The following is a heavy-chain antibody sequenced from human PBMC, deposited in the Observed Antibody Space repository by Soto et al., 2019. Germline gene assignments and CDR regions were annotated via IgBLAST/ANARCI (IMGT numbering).Heavy chain of an antibody. CDR1: GGSISGYY. V-gene: IGHV4-59*01. D-gene: IGHD1-1*01. CDR3: TRHAIIPKLQYGMDV. J-gene: IGHJ6*02. CDR2: IFYRGNT. Sequence: SETLSLTCTVSGGSISGYYWSWIRQPPGKGLEWIGYIFYRGNTLYNPSLQSRVAISVDTSNNQFSLRLSSVTAADTAVYYCTRHAIIPKLQYGMDVWGQGASVTAP.